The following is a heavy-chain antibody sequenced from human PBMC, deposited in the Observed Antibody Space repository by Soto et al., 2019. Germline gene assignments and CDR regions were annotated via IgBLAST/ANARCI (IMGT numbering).Heavy chain of an antibody. Sequence: QIQLVQSGGEVKKPGASVKVSCKASGYKFRSYGISWVRQAPGQGLEWVGWISAYNGDTHYAPKFKDRITLTTETSTDTAYMELRSLRLDDKAVYYCARDWSRYYDNSGLIWFYWGQGSLVTVSS. J-gene: IGHJ4*02. CDR1: GYKFRSYG. D-gene: IGHD3-22*01. CDR3: ARDWSRYYDNSGLIWFY. V-gene: IGHV1-18*04. CDR2: ISAYNGDT.